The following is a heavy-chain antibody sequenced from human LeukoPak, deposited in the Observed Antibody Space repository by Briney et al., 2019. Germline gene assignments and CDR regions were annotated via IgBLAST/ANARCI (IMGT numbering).Heavy chain of an antibody. CDR1: GFSFNTYD. CDR3: ARDMGASHIRPLDV. CDR2: LWSDGINK. J-gene: IGHJ3*01. V-gene: IGHV3-33*01. Sequence: GRSLRLSCAASGFSFNTYDMHWVRQAPGQGLEWVAVLWSDGINKNYADSVKGRFTKSRDNSKNTLYLEMNSLRAEDTAVYYCARDMGASHIRPLDVWGQGTVVTVSS.